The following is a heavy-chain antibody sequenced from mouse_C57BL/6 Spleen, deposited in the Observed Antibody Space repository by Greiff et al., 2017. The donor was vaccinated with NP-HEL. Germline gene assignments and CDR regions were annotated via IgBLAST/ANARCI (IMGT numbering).Heavy chain of an antibody. CDR1: GFTFSSYG. V-gene: IGHV5-6*01. CDR3: ARHPELGRVYFDV. J-gene: IGHJ1*03. D-gene: IGHD4-1*01. Sequence: EVMLVESGGDLVKPGGSLKLSCAASGFTFSSYGMSWVRQTPDKRLEWVATISSGGSYTYYPDSVKGRFTISRDNAKNTLYLQMSSLKSEDTAMYYCARHPELGRVYFDVWGTGTTVTVSS. CDR2: ISSGGSYT.